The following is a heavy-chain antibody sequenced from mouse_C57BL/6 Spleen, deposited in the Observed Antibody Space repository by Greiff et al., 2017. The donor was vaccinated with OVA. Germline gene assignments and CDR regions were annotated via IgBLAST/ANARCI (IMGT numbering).Heavy chain of an antibody. CDR3: ARRSTTVVPDY. V-gene: IGHV1-50*01. CDR2: IDPSDSYT. Sequence: QVQLQQPGAELVKPGASVKLSCKASGYTFTSYWMQWVKQRPGQGLEWIGEIDPSDSYTNYNQKFKGKATLTVDTSSSTAYMQLSSLTSEDSAVYYCARRSTTVVPDYWGQGTTLTVSS. J-gene: IGHJ2*01. CDR1: GYTFTSYW. D-gene: IGHD1-1*01.